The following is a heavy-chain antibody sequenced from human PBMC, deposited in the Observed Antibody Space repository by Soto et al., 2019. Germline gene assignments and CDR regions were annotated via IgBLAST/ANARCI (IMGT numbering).Heavy chain of an antibody. V-gene: IGHV3-23*01. J-gene: IGHJ4*02. Sequence: EVQLLESGGGLVQPGGSLRLSCAASGFTFSNYAMTWVRQAPGKGLEWVSAISGGGDTTSYEDSVKGRVTVSRDGSKNTLTMQKSSLRAEDTALYSCAKERGGPGSLTPRADYWDKGTLPTVCS. D-gene: IGHD3-10*01. CDR1: GFTFSNYA. CDR2: ISGGGDTT. CDR3: AKERGGPGSLTPRADY.